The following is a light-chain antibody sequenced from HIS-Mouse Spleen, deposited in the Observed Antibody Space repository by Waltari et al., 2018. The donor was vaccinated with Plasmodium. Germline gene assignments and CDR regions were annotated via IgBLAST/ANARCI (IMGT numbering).Light chain of an antibody. Sequence: SYVLTQPPSVSVAPGQTARITCGGNNIGSKSVHWYQQKPGQAPLLVVYDDSDRPSGIPEGFAGSNAGNTATLTISRVEAGDEADYYCQVWDSSSDHVVFGGGTKLTVL. V-gene: IGLV3-21*02. J-gene: IGLJ2*01. CDR1: NIGSKS. CDR3: QVWDSSSDHVV. CDR2: DDS.